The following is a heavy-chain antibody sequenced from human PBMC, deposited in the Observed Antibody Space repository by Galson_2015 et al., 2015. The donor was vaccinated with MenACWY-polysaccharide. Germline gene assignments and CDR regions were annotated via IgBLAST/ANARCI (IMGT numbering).Heavy chain of an antibody. J-gene: IGHJ4*02. V-gene: IGHV1-8*01. Sequence: SVRGSCEASGFTFTSYDIHWVRQATGQGLEWMGWMNPNSGNTGYPQKFQGRVTMTRNTSISTAYMELSSLRSGDTAVYYCARGIARDGIAVAKVLYDYWGQGTLVTVSS. D-gene: IGHD6-19*01. CDR3: ARGIARDGIAVAKVLYDY. CDR2: MNPNSGNT. CDR1: GFTFTSYD.